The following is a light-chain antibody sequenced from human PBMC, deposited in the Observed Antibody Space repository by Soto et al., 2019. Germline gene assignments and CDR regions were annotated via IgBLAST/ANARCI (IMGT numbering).Light chain of an antibody. CDR1: QSIGSW. CDR3: QQYGSYSPWT. V-gene: IGKV1-5*03. J-gene: IGKJ1*01. CDR2: KAS. Sequence: DIQMTQSPSTLSASVGDRVTITCRASQSIGSWLAWYQQKPGKAPKLLIYKASSLESGVPSRFSGSGSGTAFTLTISSLQPDDFAIYYCQQYGSYSPWTFGKGTKVEIK.